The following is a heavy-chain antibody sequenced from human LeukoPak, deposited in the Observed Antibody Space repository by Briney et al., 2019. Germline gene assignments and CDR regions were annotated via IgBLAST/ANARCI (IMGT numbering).Heavy chain of an antibody. Sequence: ASVKVSCKASGYTFTGYYMHWVRQAPGQGLEWMGWISPYNGNTNYAQKLQGRVTMTTDTSTSTAYMELRSLRSDDTAVYYCAREYRNSYYFDYWGQGTLVTVSS. CDR2: ISPYNGNT. V-gene: IGHV1-18*04. CDR3: AREYRNSYYFDY. CDR1: GYTFTGYY. D-gene: IGHD6-13*01. J-gene: IGHJ4*02.